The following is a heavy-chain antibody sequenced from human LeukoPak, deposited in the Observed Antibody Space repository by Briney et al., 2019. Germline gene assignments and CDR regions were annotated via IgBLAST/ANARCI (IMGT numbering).Heavy chain of an antibody. CDR1: GGSMSSGGYS. D-gene: IGHD3-10*01. CDR3: ARDAGSGSYLTFDP. CDR2: IYHSGTT. V-gene: IGHV4-30-2*01. Sequence: SETLSLTCSVSGGSMSSGGYSWSWIRQPPGKGLEWIGYIYHSGTTYYNPSLKSRVTISVDRSKNHFSLNLSSVTAADTAVYYCARDAGSGSYLTFDPWGQGTLVTVSS. J-gene: IGHJ5*02.